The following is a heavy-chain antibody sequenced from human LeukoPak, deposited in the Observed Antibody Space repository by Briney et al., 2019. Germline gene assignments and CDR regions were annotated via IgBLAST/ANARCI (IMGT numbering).Heavy chain of an antibody. CDR3: ARLRSYYRYYYYYMDV. V-gene: IGHV4-39*07. J-gene: IGHJ6*03. D-gene: IGHD1-26*01. CDR1: GGSISSGTYY. CDR2: IYHSGST. Sequence: SETLSLTCTVSGGSISSGTYYWGWIRQPPGKGLEWIGSIYHSGSTYYNPSLKSRVTISLDTSKNQFSLKLSSVTAADTAVYYCARLRSYYRYYYYYMDVWGKGTTVTISS.